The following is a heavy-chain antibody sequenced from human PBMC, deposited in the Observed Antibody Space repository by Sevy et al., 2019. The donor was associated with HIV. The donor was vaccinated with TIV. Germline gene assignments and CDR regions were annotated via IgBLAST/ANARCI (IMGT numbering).Heavy chain of an antibody. Sequence: GGSLRLSCAASGFTVSSNYMSWVRQAPGKGLEWVSVIYSGGSTYYADSVKGRFTISRDNSKNTLYLQMNSLRAEDTAVYYCARDSIDGYILKAYGMDVWGQGTTVTVSS. V-gene: IGHV3-53*01. J-gene: IGHJ6*02. CDR1: GFTVSSNY. D-gene: IGHD5-12*01. CDR2: IYSGGST. CDR3: ARDSIDGYILKAYGMDV.